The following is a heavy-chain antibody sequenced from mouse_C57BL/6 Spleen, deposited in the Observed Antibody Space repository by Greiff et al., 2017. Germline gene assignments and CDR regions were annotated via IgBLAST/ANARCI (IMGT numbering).Heavy chain of an antibody. J-gene: IGHJ2*01. V-gene: IGHV1-82*01. CDR1: GYAFSSSW. CDR2: IYPGDGDT. CDR3: ARSGLYYFDY. D-gene: IGHD3-1*01. Sequence: VLLQQSGPELVKPGASVKISCKASGYAFSSSWMNWVKQRPGKGLEWIGRIYPGDGDTNYNGKFKGKATLTADKSSSPAYMQLSSLTSEDSAVYFCARSGLYYFDYWGQGTTLTVSS.